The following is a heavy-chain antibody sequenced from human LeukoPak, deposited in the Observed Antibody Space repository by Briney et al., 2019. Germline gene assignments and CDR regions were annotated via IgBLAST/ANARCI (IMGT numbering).Heavy chain of an antibody. CDR2: TYYSGST. J-gene: IGHJ1*01. V-gene: IGHV4-31*03. CDR3: ALGYCGGGSCYAREYFQH. Sequence: SETLSLTCTVSGGSISSSSYYWGWIRQHPGKGVEWIGYTYYSGSTYYNPSLKSRVTISVDTSKNQFSLRLSSVTAADTAVYYCALGYCGGGSCYAREYFQHWGQGTLVTVSS. D-gene: IGHD2-15*01. CDR1: GGSISSSSYY.